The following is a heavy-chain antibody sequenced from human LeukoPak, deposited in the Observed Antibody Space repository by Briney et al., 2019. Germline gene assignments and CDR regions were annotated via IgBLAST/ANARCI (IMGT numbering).Heavy chain of an antibody. CDR3: AKGRCTNGVCDLGLFDY. J-gene: IGHJ4*02. V-gene: IGHV3-23*01. CDR1: GFTFSSYA. Sequence: GGSLRLSCAASGFTFSSYAMSWVRQAPGKGLEWVSAISGSGGSTYYADSVKGRFTISRDNSKNTLYLQMNSLRAEDTAVYYCAKGRCTNGVCDLGLFDYWGQGTLVTVSS. CDR2: ISGSGGST. D-gene: IGHD2-8*01.